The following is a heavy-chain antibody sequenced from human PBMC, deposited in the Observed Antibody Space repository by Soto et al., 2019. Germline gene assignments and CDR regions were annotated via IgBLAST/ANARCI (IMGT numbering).Heavy chain of an antibody. V-gene: IGHV4-39*01. CDR2: IYYSGST. Sequence: SETLSLTCTVSGGSISSSSYYWGWIRQPPGKGLEWIGSIYYSGSTYYNPSLKSRVTISVDTSKNQFSLKLSSVTAADTAVYYCARQGRNQRDAFDIWGQGTMVTVSS. D-gene: IGHD2-2*01. CDR3: ARQGRNQRDAFDI. J-gene: IGHJ3*02. CDR1: GGSISSSSYY.